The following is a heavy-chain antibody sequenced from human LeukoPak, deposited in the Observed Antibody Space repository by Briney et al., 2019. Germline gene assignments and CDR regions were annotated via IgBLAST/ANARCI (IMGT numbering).Heavy chain of an antibody. J-gene: IGHJ4*02. CDR2: IYAGGGT. D-gene: IGHD5-18*01. CDR3: ARGVLGYSYGFDY. Sequence: PGGSLILSCAASGFTDSRKYMSWVRQAPGKGPGWDSVIYAGGGTYYADSVKGRFTISRDISKNTLYLQMNRLRGEDTAVYYCARGVLGYSYGFDYWGQGTLVTVSS. CDR1: GFTDSRKY. V-gene: IGHV3-66*01.